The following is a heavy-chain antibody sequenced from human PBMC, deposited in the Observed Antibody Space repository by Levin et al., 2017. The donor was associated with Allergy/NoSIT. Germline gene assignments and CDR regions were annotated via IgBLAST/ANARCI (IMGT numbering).Heavy chain of an antibody. J-gene: IGHJ4*02. V-gene: IGHV3-30*04. CDR3: GRVWQELRFWSGFVPFEY. CDR2: FSYDGSDK. Sequence: GESLKISCAASRITFSSSAIHWVRQAPGKGLEWVTTFSYDGSDKYYADSVKGRFTISRDNCKNTLYLEMNSLRAEDTVIFYCGRVWQELRFWSGFVPFEYWGQENPGHRLL. CDR1: RITFSSSA. D-gene: IGHD3-3*01.